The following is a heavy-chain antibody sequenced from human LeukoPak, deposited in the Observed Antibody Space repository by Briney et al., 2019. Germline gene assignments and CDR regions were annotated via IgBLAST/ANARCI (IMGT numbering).Heavy chain of an antibody. J-gene: IGHJ4*02. V-gene: IGHV3-30*02. CDR2: IRYDGSNK. D-gene: IGHD1-26*01. Sequence: GGSLRLSCAASGFTFSSYGMHWVRQAPGKGLEWVAFIRYDGSNKYYADSVKGRFTISRDNSKNTLYLQMNSLRAEDTAAYYCAKDVGPAYYFDYWGQGTLVTVSS. CDR3: AKDVGPAYYFDY. CDR1: GFTFSSYG.